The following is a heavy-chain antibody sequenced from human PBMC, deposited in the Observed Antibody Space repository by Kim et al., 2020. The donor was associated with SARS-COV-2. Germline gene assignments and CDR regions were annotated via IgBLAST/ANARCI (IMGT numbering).Heavy chain of an antibody. CDR1: GFTFSSNA. CDR2: VRGSGGTP. J-gene: IGHJ4*02. CDR3: VKDYGSSSFFDY. V-gene: IGHV3-23*01. Sequence: GGSLRLSCAASGFTFSSNAMSWVRQAPGEGLEWVSAVRGSGGTPWYADSVRGRFTISRDNSKNTLYLQMNSLRAEDTAVYYCVKDYGSSSFFDYWGQGTLVTVSS. D-gene: IGHD6-6*01.